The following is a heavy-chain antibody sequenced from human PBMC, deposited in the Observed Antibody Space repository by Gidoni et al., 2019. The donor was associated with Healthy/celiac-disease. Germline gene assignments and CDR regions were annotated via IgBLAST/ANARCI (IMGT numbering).Heavy chain of an antibody. Sequence: EVQLVESGGGLVQPGGSLKLSCAASGFTFSGSAMHWVRQASGKGLGWVGLIRRKANSYATAYAASVKGSFTISRDVSKNTAYLQMNSLKTEDTAVYSCTGGGGDVWGKGTTVTVSS. CDR1: GFTFSGSA. CDR2: IRRKANSYAT. CDR3: TGGGGDV. V-gene: IGHV3-73*01. D-gene: IGHD3-16*01. J-gene: IGHJ6*04.